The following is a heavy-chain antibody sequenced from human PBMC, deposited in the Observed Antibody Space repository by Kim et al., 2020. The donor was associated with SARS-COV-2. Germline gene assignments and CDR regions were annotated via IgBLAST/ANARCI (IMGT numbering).Heavy chain of an antibody. Sequence: YYNAALKGPVTMSVDTSKNQFSLKVSSVTAADTAIYYCARRYSSGWFYDYWGQGTLVSVSS. D-gene: IGHD6-19*01. CDR3: ARRYSSGWFYDY. V-gene: IGHV4-39*01. J-gene: IGHJ4*02.